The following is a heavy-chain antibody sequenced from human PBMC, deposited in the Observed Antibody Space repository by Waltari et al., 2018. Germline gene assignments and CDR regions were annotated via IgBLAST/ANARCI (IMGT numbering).Heavy chain of an antibody. Sequence: EVQLVESGGGLVQPGGSLRLSCAASGFNFSSYEMNWVRQAPGKGLEWVSYISSSGSTIYYADSVKGRFTISRDNAKNSLYLQMNSLRAEDTAVYYCARMYYDYVWGSYRYKGYFDYWGQGTLVTVSS. J-gene: IGHJ4*02. CDR1: GFNFSSYE. V-gene: IGHV3-48*03. CDR3: ARMYYDYVWGSYRYKGYFDY. CDR2: ISSSGSTI. D-gene: IGHD3-16*02.